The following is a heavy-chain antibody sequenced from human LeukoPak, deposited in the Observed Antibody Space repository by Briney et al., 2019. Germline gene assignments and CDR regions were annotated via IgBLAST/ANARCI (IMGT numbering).Heavy chain of an antibody. D-gene: IGHD3-22*01. V-gene: IGHV3-23*01. CDR3: AKRGYYYDSSGYYPFDY. CDR2: ITGSGGST. J-gene: IGHJ4*02. Sequence: HPGGSLRLSCAASGFTFSSYAMSWVRQAPGKGLEWVSTITGSGGSTYYADSVKGRFTISRDNSKNTLYLQMNSLRAEDTAVYYCAKRGYYYDSSGYYPFDYWGQGTPVTVSS. CDR1: GFTFSSYA.